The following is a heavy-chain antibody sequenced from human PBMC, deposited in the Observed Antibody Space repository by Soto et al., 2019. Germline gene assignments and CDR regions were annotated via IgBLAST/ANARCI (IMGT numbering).Heavy chain of an antibody. J-gene: IGHJ5*02. CDR1: GFTFSSYA. D-gene: IGHD6-13*01. CDR3: AKGRSSSWFRWFDP. Sequence: GGSLRLSCAASGFTFSSYAMSWVRQAPGKGLEWVSAISSSGGSTNYADSVKGRFTISRDNSKNTLYLQMNSLRVEDTAVYYCAKGRSSSWFRWFDPWGQGTLVTVSS. V-gene: IGHV3-23*01. CDR2: ISSSGGST.